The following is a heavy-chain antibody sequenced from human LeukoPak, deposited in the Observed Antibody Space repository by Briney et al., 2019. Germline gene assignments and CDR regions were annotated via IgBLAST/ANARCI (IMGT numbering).Heavy chain of an antibody. V-gene: IGHV4-59*01. D-gene: IGHD3-10*01. CDR1: GGSISRYY. CDR3: ARVGNYYYGSGRHHAYFDY. CDR2: IYYSGST. J-gene: IGHJ4*02. Sequence: SETLSLTCTVSGGSISRYYWSWIRQPPGKGLEWIGYIYYSGSTSYSGNTNYNPSLKSRVTILVDTSKNQFSLKLSSVTAADTAVYYCARVGNYYYGSGRHHAYFDYWGQGTLVTVSS.